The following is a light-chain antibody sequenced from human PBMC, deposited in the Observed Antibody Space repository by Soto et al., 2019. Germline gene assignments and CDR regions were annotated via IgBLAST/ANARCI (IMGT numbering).Light chain of an antibody. Sequence: QPVLTQPPSASGTPGQRVTISCSGSSSNIGTNTVNWYQQFPRSAPKLLMYSSNQRPSGVPDRFSGSKSGTSASLAISGLQSEDEADYYCAAWDGSLNVVLFGGGTKLTV. CDR1: SSNIGTNT. V-gene: IGLV1-44*01. CDR2: SSN. CDR3: AAWDGSLNVVL. J-gene: IGLJ3*02.